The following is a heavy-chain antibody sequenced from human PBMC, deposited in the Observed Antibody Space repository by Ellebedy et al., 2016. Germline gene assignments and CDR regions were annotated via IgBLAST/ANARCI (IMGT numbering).Heavy chain of an antibody. J-gene: IGHJ4*02. Sequence: GGSLRLSCAASGLTVRSAYISWFRQPPGRGPEWVSMTSPNGDTHYADSVRGRFTMSRDNSKNTLYLQMNSLTADDTAVYFCAESGYSYAWGHWGQGTLVTVSS. D-gene: IGHD5-18*01. CDR1: GLTVRSAY. CDR2: TSPNGDT. V-gene: IGHV3-53*01. CDR3: AESGYSYAWGH.